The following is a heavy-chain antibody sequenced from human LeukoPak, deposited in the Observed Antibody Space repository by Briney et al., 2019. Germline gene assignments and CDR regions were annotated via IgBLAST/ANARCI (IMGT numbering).Heavy chain of an antibody. CDR2: IYYSGST. J-gene: IGHJ5*02. D-gene: IGHD5-24*01. CDR1: GGSISSSPYY. V-gene: IGHV4-39*01. Sequence: PSETLSLTCTVSGGSISSSPYYWGWIRQPPGKGLEWIGTIYYSGSTYYNPSLKSRVTISVDTSKNQFSLKLSSVTAADTAVYYCASHYNYNWFDPWGQGTLVTVSS. CDR3: ASHYNYNWFDP.